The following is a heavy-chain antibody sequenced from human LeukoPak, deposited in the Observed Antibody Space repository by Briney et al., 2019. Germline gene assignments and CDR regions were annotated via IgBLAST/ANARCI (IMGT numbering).Heavy chain of an antibody. CDR2: IHYTGST. V-gene: IGHV4-59*11. Sequence: SETLSLTCTVSGGSITGHYWSWIRQPPGKGLEWIGYIHYTGSTNYNPSLNSRITMSADTPNNQFSLRLTSVTATDTAVYYCARLHALGAEEFDPWGQGALVTVSS. CDR1: GGSITGHY. D-gene: IGHD3-16*01. J-gene: IGHJ5*02. CDR3: ARLHALGAEEFDP.